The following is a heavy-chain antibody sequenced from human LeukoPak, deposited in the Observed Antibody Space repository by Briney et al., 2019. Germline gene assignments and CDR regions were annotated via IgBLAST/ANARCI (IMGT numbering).Heavy chain of an antibody. CDR1: GGSISSSNYY. CDR2: IYYSGST. V-gene: IGHV4-39*07. CDR3: ARDNLAAAGHFDY. J-gene: IGHJ4*02. D-gene: IGHD6-13*01. Sequence: SETLSLTCTVSGGSISSSNYYWGWIRQPPGKGLEWIGSIYYSGSTYYNPSPKSRVAISVDRSKNQFSLKLSSVTAADTAVYYCARDNLAAAGHFDYWGQGTLVTVSS.